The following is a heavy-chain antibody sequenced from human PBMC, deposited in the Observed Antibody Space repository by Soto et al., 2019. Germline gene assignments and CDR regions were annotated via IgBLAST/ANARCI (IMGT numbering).Heavy chain of an antibody. D-gene: IGHD3-3*02. V-gene: IGHV5-51*01. J-gene: IGHJ4*02. Sequence: GESLKISCKGVGYKFGSAWIGWVRQMPEKGLEWMGIIKPGTSDIRYSPSCRGHVTISADEAVSTAYLQWSSLKASDTAMYYCARQLSHICDSWGQGNLVTVSS. CDR3: ARQLSHICDS. CDR2: IKPGTSDI. CDR1: GYKFGSAW.